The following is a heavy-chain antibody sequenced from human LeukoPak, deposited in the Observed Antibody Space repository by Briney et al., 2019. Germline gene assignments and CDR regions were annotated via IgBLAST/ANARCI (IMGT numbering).Heavy chain of an antibody. V-gene: IGHV4-39*07. J-gene: IGHJ4*02. CDR3: ARVNEDLDNYFDY. CDR1: GGSISSSSYY. D-gene: IGHD3/OR15-3a*01. Sequence: SETLSLTCTVSGGSISSSSYYWGWIRQPPGKGLEWIGSIYYSGSTYYNPSLKSRVTISVDTSKNQFSLKLSSVTAADTAVCYCARVNEDLDNYFDYWGQGTLVTVSS. CDR2: IYYSGST.